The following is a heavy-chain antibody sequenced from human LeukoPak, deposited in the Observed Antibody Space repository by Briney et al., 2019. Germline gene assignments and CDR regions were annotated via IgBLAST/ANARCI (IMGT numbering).Heavy chain of an antibody. V-gene: IGHV3-23*01. CDR2: ISGSGGST. J-gene: IGHJ4*02. D-gene: IGHD5-18*01. CDR1: GFTFSSYA. Sequence: GGSLRLSCAASGFTFSSYAMSWVRRAPGKGLEWVSAISGSGGSTYYADSVKGRFTISRDNSKNTLYLQMNSLRAEDTAVYYCAKNNRIQLWFYFDYWGQGTLVTVSS. CDR3: AKNNRIQLWFYFDY.